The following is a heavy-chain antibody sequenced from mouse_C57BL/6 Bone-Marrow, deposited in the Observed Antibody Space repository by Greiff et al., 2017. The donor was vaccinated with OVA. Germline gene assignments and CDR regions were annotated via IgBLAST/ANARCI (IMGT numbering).Heavy chain of an antibody. CDR2: IYPGDGDT. CDR3: ARHLRDYFDY. Sequence: VQLVESGPELMKPGASVKISCKASGYAFSSSWMNWVKQRPGKGLEWIGRIYPGDGDTNYNGKFKGKATLTADKSSSTAYMQLSSLTSEDSAVYFCARHLRDYFDYWGKGTTLTVSS. D-gene: IGHD3-2*02. J-gene: IGHJ2*01. V-gene: IGHV1-82*01. CDR1: GYAFSSSW.